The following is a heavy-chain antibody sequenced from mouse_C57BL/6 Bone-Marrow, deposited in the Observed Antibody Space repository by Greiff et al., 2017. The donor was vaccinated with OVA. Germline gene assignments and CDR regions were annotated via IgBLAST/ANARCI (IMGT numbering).Heavy chain of an antibody. D-gene: IGHD2-4*01. J-gene: IGHJ4*01. Sequence: EVKLMESGGGLVQSGRSLRLSCATSGFTFSDFYMEWVRQAPGKGLEWIAASRNKANDYTTEYSASVKGRFIVSRDTSQSILYLQMNALRAEDTAIYYCARGDYDYAMDYWGQGTSVTVSS. V-gene: IGHV7-1*01. CDR2: SRNKANDYTT. CDR3: ARGDYDYAMDY. CDR1: GFTFSDFY.